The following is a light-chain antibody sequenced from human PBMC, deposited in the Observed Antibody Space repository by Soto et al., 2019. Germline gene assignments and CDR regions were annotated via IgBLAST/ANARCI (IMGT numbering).Light chain of an antibody. CDR3: QRYGG. J-gene: IGKJ1*01. CDR2: GPS. CDR1: QSLDSRY. V-gene: IGKV3-20*01. Sequence: EIVLTQSPGTLSLAPGERATLSCRASQSLDSRYFSWYQQIPGQAPRLLMYGPSSRATGIPDRFSGSGSGTDFTLTISRLEPEELAVYYCQRYGGFGQGTKVDI.